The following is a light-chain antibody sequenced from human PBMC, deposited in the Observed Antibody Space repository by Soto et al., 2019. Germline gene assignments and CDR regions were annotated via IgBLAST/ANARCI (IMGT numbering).Light chain of an antibody. V-gene: IGLV1-40*01. J-gene: IGLJ1*01. Sequence: QSVLTQPPSVSGAPGQRVTISCTGSSSNIGAGYDVHWYQQLPGTAPKLLIYGNSNRPSGVPDRFSGSKSGTSASLAITGLQAEDEADYYCQSYDSILSGSFGTGTKLTVL. CDR3: QSYDSILSGS. CDR2: GNS. CDR1: SSNIGAGYD.